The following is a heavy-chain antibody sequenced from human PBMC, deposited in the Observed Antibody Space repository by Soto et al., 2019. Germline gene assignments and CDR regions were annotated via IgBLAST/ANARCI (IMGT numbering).Heavy chain of an antibody. CDR3: ARARSGSPRGYFDP. J-gene: IGHJ5*02. CDR2: IYYSGST. CDR1: GGSITRYY. Sequence: PSQTRSLTCTVSGGSITRYYWSWFRQSPGKGLEWIGNIYYSGSTNFNPSLKSRVTILVDTSKNQFSLKLSSVTAADTAVYYCARARSGSPRGYFDPWGQGTLVTVSS. D-gene: IGHD6-25*01. V-gene: IGHV4-59*01.